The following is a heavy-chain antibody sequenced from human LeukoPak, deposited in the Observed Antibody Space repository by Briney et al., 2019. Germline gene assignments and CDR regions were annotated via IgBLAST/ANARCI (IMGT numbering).Heavy chain of an antibody. CDR3: ARDLVTVIKGFDV. V-gene: IGHV4-31*03. CDR2: IYYSGST. J-gene: IGHJ3*01. CDR1: GGSISSGGYY. D-gene: IGHD4-17*01. Sequence: SQTLSLTCTVSGGSISSGGYYWSWIRQHPGKGLEWIGYIYYSGSTYYNPSLKSRVTISIDTSKNQFSLKLSSVTAADTAVYYCARDLVTVIKGFDVWGQGTMVSVSS.